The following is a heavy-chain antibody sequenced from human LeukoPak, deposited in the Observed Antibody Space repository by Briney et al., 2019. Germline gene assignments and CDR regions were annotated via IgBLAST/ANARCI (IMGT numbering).Heavy chain of an antibody. CDR1: GFTFSSYA. CDR3: AKDQRTGAYYYDSSGYYALDY. CDR2: ISGSGGST. D-gene: IGHD3-22*01. J-gene: IGHJ4*02. Sequence: GGSLRLSCAASGFTFSSYAMSWVRQAPGKGLEWVSAISGSGGSTYYEDSVKGRFTISRDNSKNTLYLQMNSLRAEDTAVYYCAKDQRTGAYYYDSSGYYALDYWGQGTLVTVSS. V-gene: IGHV3-23*01.